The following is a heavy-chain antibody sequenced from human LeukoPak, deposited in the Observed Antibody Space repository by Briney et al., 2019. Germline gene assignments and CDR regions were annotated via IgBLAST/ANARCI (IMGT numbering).Heavy chain of an antibody. CDR2: IYHSGTT. J-gene: IGHJ5*02. D-gene: IGHD7-27*01. Sequence: SETLSLTCDVSGYSITSGYYWGWIRQPPGKGLEWIGSIYHSGTTYYNPSLKSRVTVSVDTSKNQFSLNLSSVTAADTAVYYCARCGNWAYNWFDPCGHGTLVTVSS. V-gene: IGHV4-38-2*01. CDR3: ARCGNWAYNWFDP. CDR1: GYSITSGYY.